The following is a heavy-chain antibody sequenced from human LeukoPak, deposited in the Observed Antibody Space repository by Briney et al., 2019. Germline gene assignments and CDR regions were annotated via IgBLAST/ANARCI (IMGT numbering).Heavy chain of an antibody. CDR3: AKLSLPIWFGEVDY. D-gene: IGHD3-10*01. V-gene: IGHV3-23*01. CDR1: GFTFSSYA. CDR2: ISGSGGST. Sequence: GGSLRLYCAASGFTFSSYAMSWVRQAPGKGLEWVSAISGSGGSTYYADSVKGRFTISRDNSKNTLYLQMNSLRAEDTAVYYCAKLSLPIWFGEVDYWGQGTLVTVSS. J-gene: IGHJ4*02.